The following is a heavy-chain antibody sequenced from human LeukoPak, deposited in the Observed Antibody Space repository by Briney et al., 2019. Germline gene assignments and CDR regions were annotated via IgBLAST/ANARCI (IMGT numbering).Heavy chain of an antibody. V-gene: IGHV1-2*02. J-gene: IGHJ5*02. CDR1: GYSFTSYA. Sequence: ASVKVSCKASGYSFTSYAISWDPQAPGQGLEWMGWINPNSGGTNYAQKFQGRVTMTRDTSISTAYMELSRLRSNYTAVYCSVRDLGYCTFCISYLRNCFDPWGQGTLVTVSS. CDR3: VRDLGYCTFCISYLRNCFDP. CDR2: INPNSGGT. D-gene: IGHD2-8*01.